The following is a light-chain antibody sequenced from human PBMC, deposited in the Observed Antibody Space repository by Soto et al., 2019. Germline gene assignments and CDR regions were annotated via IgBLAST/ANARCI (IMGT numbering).Light chain of an antibody. CDR3: CSYAGSFNWV. CDR2: DVT. CDR1: SSDLGAYNF. V-gene: IGLV2-11*01. J-gene: IGLJ3*02. Sequence: QSVLTQPRSVSGSPGQSVTISCSGTSSDLGAYNFVSWYQHHPGRAPKLMICDVTLRPSGVPYRFSGSKSGNTASLTISGLQAEDEADYYCCSYAGSFNWVFGGRTKVTV.